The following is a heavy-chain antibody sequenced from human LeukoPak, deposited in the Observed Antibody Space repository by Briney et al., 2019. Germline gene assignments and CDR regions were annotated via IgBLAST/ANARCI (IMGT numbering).Heavy chain of an antibody. Sequence: SETPSLTCTVSGGSISIYYWSWIRQPPGKGLEWIGYIYYSGSTNYNPSLKSRVTISVDTSKNQFSLKLSSVTAADTAVYYCARGTTVTTGFGYWGQGTLVTVSS. J-gene: IGHJ4*02. CDR3: ARGTTVTTGFGY. D-gene: IGHD4-17*01. CDR2: IYYSGST. V-gene: IGHV4-59*01. CDR1: GGSISIYY.